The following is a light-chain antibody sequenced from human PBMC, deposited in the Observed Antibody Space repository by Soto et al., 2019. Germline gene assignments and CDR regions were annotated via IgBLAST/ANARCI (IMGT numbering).Light chain of an antibody. CDR3: CSYRSGSTI. V-gene: IGLV2-14*01. CDR2: DVS. CDR1: SSDVGGHNG. J-gene: IGLJ2*01. Sequence: QSALTQPASVSGSPGQSITFSCTGTSSDVGGHNGVSWYQQYPGKAPKLMIYDVSNRPSGVSNRFSGSKSGNTASLTISGLQADDEADYYCCSYRSGSTIFGGGTKVTVL.